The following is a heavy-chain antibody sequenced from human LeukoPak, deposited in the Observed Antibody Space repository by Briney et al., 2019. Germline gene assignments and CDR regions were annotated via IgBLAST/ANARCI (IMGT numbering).Heavy chain of an antibody. CDR2: IRSKAYGGTT. CDR3: TRGIDIVGAVHDY. CDR1: GFTFGDYA. V-gene: IGHV3-49*03. D-gene: IGHD1-26*01. J-gene: IGHJ4*02. Sequence: GGSLRLSCTASGFTFGDYAMSWFRQAPGKGLEWVGFIRSKAYGGTTEYAASVKGRFTISRDDSKSIAYLQMNSLKTEDTAVYYCTRGIDIVGAVHDYWGQGTLVTVSS.